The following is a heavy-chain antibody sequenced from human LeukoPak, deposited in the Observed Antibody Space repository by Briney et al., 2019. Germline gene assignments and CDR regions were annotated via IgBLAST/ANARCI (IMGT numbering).Heavy chain of an antibody. Sequence: GGSLRLSCAAPRFTFSSYWMSWVRQAPGKGLEWVANIKQDGSEEYYVDSVKGRFTISRDNAKNSLYLQMNSLRAEDTAVYYCARVSGNYYRWFDSWGQGTLVTVSS. V-gene: IGHV3-7*03. J-gene: IGHJ5*01. CDR2: IKQDGSEE. CDR3: ARVSGNYYRWFDS. D-gene: IGHD1-26*01. CDR1: RFTFSSYW.